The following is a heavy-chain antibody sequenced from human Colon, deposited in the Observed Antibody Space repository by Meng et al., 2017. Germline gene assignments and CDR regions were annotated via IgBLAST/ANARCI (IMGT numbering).Heavy chain of an antibody. CDR1: GFTFSTYA. D-gene: IGHD1-1*01. Sequence: GESLKISCAASGFTFSTYAMTWVRQAPGKGLECVSVITNTGDRTYYADSVKGRFTISRENSKNTLYLQMNSLRAEDTAIYYCAQNWNMDSWGQGTRVNGAS. J-gene: IGHJ4*02. CDR3: AQNWNMDS. V-gene: IGHV3-23*01. CDR2: ITNTGDRT.